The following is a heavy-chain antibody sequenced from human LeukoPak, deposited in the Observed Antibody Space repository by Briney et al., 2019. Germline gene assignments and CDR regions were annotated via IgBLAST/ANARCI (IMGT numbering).Heavy chain of an antibody. J-gene: IGHJ4*02. Sequence: SETLSLTCAVYGGSFSSYYWSWIRQPPGKGLEWIGEINHSGSTNYNPSLKSRVTISVDTSKNQFSLKLSSVTAADTAVYYCARSQGVGSDYWGQGTLVTVSS. CDR2: INHSGST. D-gene: IGHD1-26*01. CDR3: ARSQGVGSDY. CDR1: GGSFSSYY. V-gene: IGHV4-34*01.